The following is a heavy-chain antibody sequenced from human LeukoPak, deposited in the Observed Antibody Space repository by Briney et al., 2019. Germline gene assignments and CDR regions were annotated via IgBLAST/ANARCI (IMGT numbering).Heavy chain of an antibody. CDR3: ERDMADYYDSSGINWFDP. D-gene: IGHD3-22*01. CDR2: IYYSGST. CDR1: GGSISIYY. V-gene: IGHV4-59*01. Sequence: SQTLSLTCTVSGGSISIYYWSWIRQPPGNGLEWIGYIYYSGSTNYNPSLKSRVTISVDPSKNQFSLKLSSVTAADTAVYYCERDMADYYDSSGINWFDPWGQGTLVTVSS. J-gene: IGHJ5*02.